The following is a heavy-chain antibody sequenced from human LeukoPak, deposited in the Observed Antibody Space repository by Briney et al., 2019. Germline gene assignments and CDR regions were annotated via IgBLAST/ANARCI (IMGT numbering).Heavy chain of an antibody. CDR1: GYSFFDYG. Sequence: ASVKVSCKASGYSFFDYGFIWVRQAPGQGIEWMGWMNPNSGNTGYAQKFQGRVTMTRNTSISTAYMELSSLRSEDTAVYYCARGRSAIYCSSTSCSQAIYYMDVCGKGTTVTISS. D-gene: IGHD2-2*01. CDR3: ARGRSAIYCSSTSCSQAIYYMDV. V-gene: IGHV1-8*01. CDR2: MNPNSGNT. J-gene: IGHJ6*03.